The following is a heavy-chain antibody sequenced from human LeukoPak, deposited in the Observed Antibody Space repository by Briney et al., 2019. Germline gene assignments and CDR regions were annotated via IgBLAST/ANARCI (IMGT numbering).Heavy chain of an antibody. CDR3: ARHHSGSYSYFDY. CDR2: INYSGST. Sequence: SETLPLTCTVSGGSISSYYWSWIRQPPGKGLEYIGYINYSGSTDYNPSLRSRATISVDTSKNQFSLKLSSVTAADTAVYYCARHHSGSYSYFDYWGQGTLVTVSS. J-gene: IGHJ4*02. CDR1: GGSISSYY. V-gene: IGHV4-59*08. D-gene: IGHD1-26*01.